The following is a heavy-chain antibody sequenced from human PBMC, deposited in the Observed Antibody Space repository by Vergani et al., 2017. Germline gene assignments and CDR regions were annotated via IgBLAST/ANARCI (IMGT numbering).Heavy chain of an antibody. D-gene: IGHD2-2*01. J-gene: IGHJ4*02. CDR3: ARSRAIYCSSTSCYGGEFDY. V-gene: IGHV4-34*01. Sequence: QVQLQQWGAGLLKPSETLSLTCAVYGGSFSGYYWSWIRQPPGKGLEWIGEINHSGSTNYNPSLKSRVTISVDTSKNQFSLKLSSVTAADTAVYYCARSRAIYCSSTSCYGGEFDYWGQGTLVTVSS. CDR2: INHSGST. CDR1: GGSFSGYY.